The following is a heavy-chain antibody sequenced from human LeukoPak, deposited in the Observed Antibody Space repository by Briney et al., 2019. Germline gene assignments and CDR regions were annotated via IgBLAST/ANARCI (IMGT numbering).Heavy chain of an antibody. CDR1: GGSISSYY. CDR3: AREDLQQNFNYHYGMDV. V-gene: IGHV4-59*01. CDR2: IYYSGST. Sequence: PSETLSLTCTVSGGSISSYYWSWIRQPPGKGLECIGYIYYSGSTNYNPSLKSRVTISVDTSKNQFSLKLRSVTAADTAVYYCAREDLQQNFNYHYGMDVWGQGTTVTVSS. J-gene: IGHJ6*02. D-gene: IGHD4-4*01.